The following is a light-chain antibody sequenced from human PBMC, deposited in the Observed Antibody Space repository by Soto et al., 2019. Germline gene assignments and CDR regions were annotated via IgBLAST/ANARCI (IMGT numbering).Light chain of an antibody. J-gene: IGLJ1*01. V-gene: IGLV2-8*01. CDR2: EVS. Sequence: QSFLTQPPSASGSPGQSVTISCTGTSSDVGGYKYVSWYQQHPGKAPKLMIHEVSKRPSGVPDRFSGSKSGNTASLTVSGIQAEEEANYYSRSYAGRNTYIFGTGTKITVL. CDR1: SSDVGGYKY. CDR3: RSYAGRNTYI.